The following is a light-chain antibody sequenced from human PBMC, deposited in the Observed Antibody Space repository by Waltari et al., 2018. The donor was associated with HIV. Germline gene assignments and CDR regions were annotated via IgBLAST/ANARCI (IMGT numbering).Light chain of an antibody. CDR3: QQYNSYLIT. CDR2: RAS. Sequence: DIQMTQSPSTLSASVGDRVTITCRASQRISDWLAWYQQKPGKAPKLLIYRASSLQSGVPSRFSGSGSGTEFTLTFSSLQPDDFATYYCQQYNSYLITFGQGTRLEIK. J-gene: IGKJ5*01. V-gene: IGKV1-5*03. CDR1: QRISDW.